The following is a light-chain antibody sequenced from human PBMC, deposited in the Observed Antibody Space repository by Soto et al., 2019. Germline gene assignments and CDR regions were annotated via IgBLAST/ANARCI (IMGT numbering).Light chain of an antibody. CDR2: SAS. CDR1: QSISSW. Sequence: DIQMTQSPSTLSSSVGNIFTLTCRASQSISSWLAWYQQKPGKAPKLLIYSASSLESGVPSRFSGSGSGTEFTLTISSLQPDDFATYYCQQYKSYPWTFGQGTKVDIK. CDR3: QQYKSYPWT. J-gene: IGKJ1*01. V-gene: IGKV1-5*03.